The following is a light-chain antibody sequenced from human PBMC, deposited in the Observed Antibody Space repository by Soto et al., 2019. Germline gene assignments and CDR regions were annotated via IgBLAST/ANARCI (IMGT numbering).Light chain of an antibody. CDR1: SSNIGAGYD. CDR2: RSS. CDR3: QSFDSGLVGLI. Sequence: QSVLTQPPSVSGAPGQRVTIACTGSSSNIGAGYDVHWYRHFPGVAPKLLLFRSSHRPSGVPDRFSRFTSGTSASLAITGLQPDDEAVYYCQSFDSGLVGLIFGAGTKVTVL. V-gene: IGLV1-40*01. J-gene: IGLJ2*01.